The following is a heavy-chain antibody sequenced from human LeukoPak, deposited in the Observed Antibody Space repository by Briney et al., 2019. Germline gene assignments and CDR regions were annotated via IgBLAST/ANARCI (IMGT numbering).Heavy chain of an antibody. J-gene: IGHJ6*02. CDR1: GGTFSSYA. CDR2: IIPIFGTA. V-gene: IGHV1-69*13. Sequence: ASVKVSCKASGGTFSSYAISWVRQAPGQGLEWMGGIIPIFGTANYAQKFQGRVTITADESTSTAYMELSSLRSEDTAVYYCATTSTSCSSTSCYLTRYYGMDVWGQGTTVTVSS. CDR3: ATTSTSCSSTSCYLTRYYGMDV. D-gene: IGHD2-2*01.